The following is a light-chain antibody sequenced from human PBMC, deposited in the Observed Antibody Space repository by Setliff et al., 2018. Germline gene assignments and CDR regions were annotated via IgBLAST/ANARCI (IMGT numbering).Light chain of an antibody. J-gene: IGLJ1*01. CDR1: SSDVGGYNY. CDR2: EVS. V-gene: IGLV2-8*01. CDR3: SSYAGSLYV. Sequence: QSGLTQPPSASGSPGQSVTISCTGTSSDVGGYNYVSWYQQHPGKAPKLMIYEVSKRPSGVPDRFSGSKSGNTASLTVSGLQAEDEADYYCSSYAGSLYVFGTGTKGTVL.